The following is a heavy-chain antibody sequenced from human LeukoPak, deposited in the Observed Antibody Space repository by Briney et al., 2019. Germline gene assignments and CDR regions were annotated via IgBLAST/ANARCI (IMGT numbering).Heavy chain of an antibody. V-gene: IGHV1-69*01. Sequence: SVKVSCKASGGTFSSYAISWVRQAPGQGLEWMGGIIPIFGTANYAQKFQGRVTITADESTSTAYMELSSLRSEETAVYYCARPVGSKDAFDIWGQGTMVTVSS. CDR3: ARPVGSKDAFDI. D-gene: IGHD1-26*01. CDR1: GGTFSSYA. J-gene: IGHJ3*02. CDR2: IIPIFGTA.